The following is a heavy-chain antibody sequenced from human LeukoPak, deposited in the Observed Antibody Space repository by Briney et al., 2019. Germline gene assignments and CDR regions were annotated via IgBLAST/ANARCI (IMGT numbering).Heavy chain of an antibody. D-gene: IGHD6-13*01. CDR3: AREISRAAAGTGGFDWFDP. J-gene: IGHJ5*02. CDR1: GGSISSYY. CDR2: IYTSGST. V-gene: IGHV4-4*07. Sequence: SETLSLTCTVSGGSISSYYWSWIRQPAGKGLEWIGRIYTSGSTNYNPSLKGRVTISVDTSKNQFSLKLSSVTAADTAVYYCAREISRAAAGTGGFDWFDPWGQGTLVTVSS.